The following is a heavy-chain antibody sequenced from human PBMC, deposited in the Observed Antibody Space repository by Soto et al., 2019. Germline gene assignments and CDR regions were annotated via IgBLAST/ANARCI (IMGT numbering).Heavy chain of an antibody. Sequence: QITLKESGPTLVRPTQTLTLTCTFSGFSLSTTGVAVAWIRQPPGEALEWLALIYWDDDKRYNSSLKSRLTITKDTARDQVILAMTNMDPMDTATYFCAHSQLGPRDLWGPGILVTVSS. V-gene: IGHV2-5*02. J-gene: IGHJ4*02. CDR3: AHSQLGPRDL. CDR1: GFSLSTTGVA. CDR2: IYWDDDK. D-gene: IGHD1-1*01.